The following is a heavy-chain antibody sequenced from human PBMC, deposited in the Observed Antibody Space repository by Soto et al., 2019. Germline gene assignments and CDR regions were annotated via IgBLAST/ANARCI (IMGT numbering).Heavy chain of an antibody. J-gene: IGHJ4*02. D-gene: IGHD3-10*01. Sequence: QVQLQESGPGLVKPSQTLSLTCTVSGGSISSRGYHWSWIRQHPGKGLEWIGYIYYSGTTYYNPSLKSRVTISVDTSKSQFYLNLSSVTAADTAVYYCARVGEIIGDYWGRGTLVTVS. CDR3: ARVGEIIGDY. CDR1: GGSISSRGYH. V-gene: IGHV4-31*03. CDR2: IYYSGTT.